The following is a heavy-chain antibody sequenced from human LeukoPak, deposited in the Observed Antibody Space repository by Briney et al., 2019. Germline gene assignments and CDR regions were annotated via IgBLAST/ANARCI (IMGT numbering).Heavy chain of an antibody. V-gene: IGHV3-30*18. Sequence: PGGSLRLSCAASGFTFSSYGMHWVRQAPCKGLEWVAVISYDGSNKYYADSVKGRFTISRDNSKNTLYLQMNSLRAEDTAVYYCAKTMTTVTTPTSDFDYWGQGTLVTVSS. CDR3: AKTMTTVTTPTSDFDY. CDR1: GFTFSSYG. D-gene: IGHD4-17*01. J-gene: IGHJ4*02. CDR2: ISYDGSNK.